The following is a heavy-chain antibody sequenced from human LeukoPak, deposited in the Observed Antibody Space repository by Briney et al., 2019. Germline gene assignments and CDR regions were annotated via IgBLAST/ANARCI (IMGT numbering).Heavy chain of an antibody. D-gene: IGHD5-24*01. J-gene: IGHJ4*02. CDR3: ALEGGRSGAGYQFDY. CDR1: GYNFTDYF. Sequence: ASVKVSCKASGYNFTDYFIHWVRQAPGQGLEWMGWMNPNSGNTGYAQKFQGRVTMTRNTSISTAYMELSSLRSEDTAVYYCALEGGRSGAGYQFDYWGQGTLVTVSS. CDR2: MNPNSGNT. V-gene: IGHV1-8*02.